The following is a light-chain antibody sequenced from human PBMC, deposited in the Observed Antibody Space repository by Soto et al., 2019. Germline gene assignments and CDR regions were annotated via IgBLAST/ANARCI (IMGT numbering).Light chain of an antibody. J-gene: IGLJ2*01. CDR2: YSN. CDR3: GTWVSSLGAVV. V-gene: IGLV1-51*01. Sequence: QSVLTQPPSVSAAPGQEVTIACSGSTSTIGSNHVSWYQQLQGTAPKFLIYYSNKRTPGITNRFPGSKSRTSATLGITGLQTGDEDDYYYGTWVSSLGAVVFGGGTKLTVL. CDR1: TSTIGSNH.